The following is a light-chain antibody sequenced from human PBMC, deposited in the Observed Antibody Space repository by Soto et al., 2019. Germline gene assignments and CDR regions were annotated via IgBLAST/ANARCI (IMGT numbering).Light chain of an antibody. J-gene: IGKJ5*01. V-gene: IGKV3-20*01. CDR1: QSVSGTY. CDR3: QQYNNWPPIT. CDR2: GAS. Sequence: EIVLTQSPGTLSLSPGERATLSCRATQSVSGTYLAWYQQRPGQAPRLLIYGASSRATGIPDRFSGSGSGTDFTLTISSLQSEDFAVYYCQQYNNWPPITFGQGTRLEIK.